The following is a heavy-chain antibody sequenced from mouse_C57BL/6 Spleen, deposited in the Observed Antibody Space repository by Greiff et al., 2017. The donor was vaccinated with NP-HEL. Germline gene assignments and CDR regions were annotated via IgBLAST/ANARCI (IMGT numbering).Heavy chain of an antibody. D-gene: IGHD1-1*01. J-gene: IGHJ4*01. CDR2: ISYDGSN. CDR3: ASNYYGSSYDYAMDY. Sequence: EVQLQESGPGLVKPSQSLSLTCSVTGYSITSGYYWNWIRQFPGNKLEWMGYISYDGSNNYNPSLKNRISITRDTSKNQFFLKLNSVTTEDTATYYCASNYYGSSYDYAMDYWGQGTSVTVSS. V-gene: IGHV3-6*01. CDR1: GYSITSGYY.